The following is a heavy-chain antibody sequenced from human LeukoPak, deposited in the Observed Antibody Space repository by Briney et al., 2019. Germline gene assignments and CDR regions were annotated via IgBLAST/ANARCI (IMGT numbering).Heavy chain of an antibody. D-gene: IGHD6-13*01. CDR3: AKDQSSSWAFDY. V-gene: IGHV3-30*18. CDR2: ISYDGSNK. Sequence: GGSLRLSCAASGFTFSSYGIHWVRQAPGKGLEWVAVISYDGSNKYYADSVKGRFTISRDNSKNTLYLQMNSLRAEDTAVYYCAKDQSSSWAFDYWGQGTLVTVSS. J-gene: IGHJ4*02. CDR1: GFTFSSYG.